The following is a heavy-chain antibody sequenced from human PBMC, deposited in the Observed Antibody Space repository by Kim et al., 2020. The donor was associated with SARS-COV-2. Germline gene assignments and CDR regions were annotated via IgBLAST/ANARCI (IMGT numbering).Heavy chain of an antibody. CDR2: INTNTGNP. Sequence: ASVKVSCKASGYTFTSYAMNWVRQAPGQGLEWMGWINTNTGNPTYAQGFTGRFVFSLDTSVSTAYLQISSLKAEDTAVYYCARVPEDYDFWSGYYNWFDPWGQGTLVTVSS. CDR3: ARVPEDYDFWSGYYNWFDP. V-gene: IGHV7-4-1*02. CDR1: GYTFTSYA. J-gene: IGHJ5*02. D-gene: IGHD3-3*01.